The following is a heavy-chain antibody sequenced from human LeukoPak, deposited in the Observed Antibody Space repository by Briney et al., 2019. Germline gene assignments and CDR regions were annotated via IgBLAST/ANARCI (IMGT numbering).Heavy chain of an antibody. CDR3: ARRSASSGWYYYFDY. Sequence: GGSLRLSCAASGFTFSSYAMSWVRQVPGKGLEWVSAVSGSGDNTYYADSVKGRFTISRDNSKNTLYLQMSSLRAEDTAVYYCARRSASSGWYYYFDYWGQGTLVTVSS. J-gene: IGHJ4*02. V-gene: IGHV3-23*01. CDR1: GFTFSSYA. D-gene: IGHD6-19*01. CDR2: VSGSGDNT.